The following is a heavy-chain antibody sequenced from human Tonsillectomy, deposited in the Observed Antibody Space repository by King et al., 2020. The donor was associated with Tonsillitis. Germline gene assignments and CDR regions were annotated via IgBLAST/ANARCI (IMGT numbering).Heavy chain of an antibody. D-gene: IGHD4-17*01. CDR3: ASEYDYGDYRAFDI. Sequence: QLQESGPGLVKPSQTLSLTCAVSGGSISSGGYSWCWIRQPPGKGLEWIGYIYYSGRTYYNPSLKRRVTISVDTSKNQFSLKLSSVTAADTAVYYCASEYDYGDYRAFDIWGQGTMVSVSS. J-gene: IGHJ3*02. V-gene: IGHV4-30-4*07. CDR1: GGSISSGGYS. CDR2: IYYSGRT.